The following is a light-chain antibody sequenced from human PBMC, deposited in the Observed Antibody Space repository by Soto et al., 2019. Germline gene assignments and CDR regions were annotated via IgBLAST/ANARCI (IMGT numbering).Light chain of an antibody. V-gene: IGKV1-5*03. CDR3: HQYHNFPRT. Sequence: QLAHSPFTLFASLGDRVSITWLASQSINGWLAWYQQKPGQAPNLLIYKASTLESGVPSRFSGSGSGTEFTLTVSSLQPDDFATYYCHQYHNFPRTFGQGTKVDIK. CDR1: QSINGW. J-gene: IGKJ1*01. CDR2: KAS.